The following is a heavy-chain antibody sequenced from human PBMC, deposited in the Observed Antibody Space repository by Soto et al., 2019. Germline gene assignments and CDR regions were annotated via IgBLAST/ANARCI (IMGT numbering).Heavy chain of an antibody. J-gene: IGHJ4*02. V-gene: IGHV3-30-3*01. CDR3: ARDGSSGWDFDY. Sequence: PGGSLRLSCAASGFTFSSYAMHWARQAPGKGLEWVAVISYDGSNKYYADSVKGRCTISRDNSKNTLYLQMNSLRAEDTAVYYCARDGSSGWDFDYWGQGTLVTVSS. CDR2: ISYDGSNK. D-gene: IGHD6-19*01. CDR1: GFTFSSYA.